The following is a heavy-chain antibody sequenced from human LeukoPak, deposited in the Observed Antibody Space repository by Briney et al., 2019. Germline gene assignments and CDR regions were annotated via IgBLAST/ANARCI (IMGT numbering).Heavy chain of an antibody. V-gene: IGHV1-46*01. Sequence: ASVKVSCKASGYTFTNYHIHWVRQAPGQGLEWMGRINPSGGSTTYAQKFQGRVTMTRNTSTTTVYMELSSLRSEDTAVYYCARDRANYDFWNGYLAYGMDVWGRGTTVTVSS. CDR2: INPSGGST. D-gene: IGHD3-3*01. CDR1: GYTFTNYH. J-gene: IGHJ6*02. CDR3: ARDRANYDFWNGYLAYGMDV.